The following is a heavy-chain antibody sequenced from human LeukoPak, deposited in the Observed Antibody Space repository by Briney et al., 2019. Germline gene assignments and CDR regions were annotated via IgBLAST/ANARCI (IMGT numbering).Heavy chain of an antibody. Sequence: PSETLSLTCTVSGYSISSGYCWGWIRQPPGKGLEWIGSIYHSGSTYYNPSLKSRVTISVDTSKNQFSLKLSSVTAADTAVYYCARSSSLGESWGQGTLVTVSS. J-gene: IGHJ4*02. CDR3: ARSSSLGES. D-gene: IGHD3-16*01. CDR2: IYHSGST. CDR1: GYSISSGYC. V-gene: IGHV4-38-2*02.